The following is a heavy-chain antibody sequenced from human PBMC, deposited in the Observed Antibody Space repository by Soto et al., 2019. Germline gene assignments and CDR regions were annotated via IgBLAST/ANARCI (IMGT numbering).Heavy chain of an antibody. D-gene: IGHD5-12*01. CDR2: ISYDGSNK. CDR3: AVSWIGDVSFDY. CDR1: GFTFSSYA. V-gene: IGHV3-30-3*01. Sequence: QVQLVESGGGVVQPGRSLRLSCAASGFTFSSYAMHWVRQAPGKGLEWVAVISYDGSNKYYADSVKGRFTISRDNSKNTLYLQMNRLRAEDTAGYYWAVSWIGDVSFDYLGQGTLVTGSS. J-gene: IGHJ4*02.